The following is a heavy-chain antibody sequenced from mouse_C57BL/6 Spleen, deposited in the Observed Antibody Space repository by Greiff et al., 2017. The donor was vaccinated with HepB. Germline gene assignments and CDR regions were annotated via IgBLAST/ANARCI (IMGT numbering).Heavy chain of an antibody. J-gene: IGHJ2*01. CDR1: GYTFTDYY. CDR2: INPYNGGT. D-gene: IGHD3-2*02. V-gene: IGHV1-19*01. CDR3: AREEAGDY. Sequence: EVKLMESGPVLVKPGASVKMSCKASGYTFTDYYMNWVKQSHGKSLEWIGVINPYNGGTSYNQKFKGKATLTVDKSSSTAYMELNSLTSEDSAVYYCAREEAGDYWGQGTTLTVSS.